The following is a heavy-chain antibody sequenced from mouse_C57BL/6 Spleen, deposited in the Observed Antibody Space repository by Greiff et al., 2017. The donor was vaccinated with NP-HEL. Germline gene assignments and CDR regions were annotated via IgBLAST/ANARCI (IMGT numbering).Heavy chain of an antibody. V-gene: IGHV1-63*01. J-gene: IGHJ2*01. CDR3: ARSGAQALFDY. Sequence: QVQLKQSGAELVRPGTSVKMSCKASGYTFTNYWIGWAKQRPGHGLEWIGDIYPGGGYTNYNEKFKGKATLTADKSSSTAYMQFSSLTSEDSAIYYCARSGAQALFDYWGQGTTLTVSS. D-gene: IGHD3-2*02. CDR1: GYTFTNYW. CDR2: IYPGGGYT.